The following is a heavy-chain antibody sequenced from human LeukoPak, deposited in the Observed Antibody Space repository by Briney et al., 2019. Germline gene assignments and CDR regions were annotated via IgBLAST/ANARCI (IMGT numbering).Heavy chain of an antibody. J-gene: IGHJ6*03. V-gene: IGHV1-69*13. D-gene: IGHD6-19*01. CDR3: ARGPSHIAVTSYYYYYYMDL. CDR2: IIPIFGTA. CDR1: GGTYSNYA. Sequence: SVKVSCKASGGTYSNYAISWVRQAPGQGLEWMGGIIPIFGTANYAQKFQGRVTITADESTSTAYMELSSLRSEDTAVYYCARGPSHIAVTSYYYYYYMDLWGKGTTVTVSS.